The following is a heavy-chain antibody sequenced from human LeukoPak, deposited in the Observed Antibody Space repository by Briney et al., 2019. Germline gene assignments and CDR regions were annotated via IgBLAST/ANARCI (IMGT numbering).Heavy chain of an antibody. V-gene: IGHV4-34*01. CDR3: ARLTWDTTMVRYYFDF. Sequence: GSLRLSCAASGFTFSSYAMTWVRQPPGKGLEWIGEINHSGSTSYNPSLKSRVTISLDTSKNQFSLKLSSVTAADTTVYYCARLTWDTTMVRYYFDFWGQGTLVTVSS. CDR1: GFTFSSYA. D-gene: IGHD5-18*01. J-gene: IGHJ4*02. CDR2: INHSGST.